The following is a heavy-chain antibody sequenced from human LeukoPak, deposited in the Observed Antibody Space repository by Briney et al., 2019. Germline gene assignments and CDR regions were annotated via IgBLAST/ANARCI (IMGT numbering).Heavy chain of an antibody. Sequence: NTSETLSLTSTVSGGSISSGGYYWSWIRQHPGKGLEWIGYIYYSGSTYYNPSLKSRVTISVDTSKNQFSLKLSSVTAADTAVYYCARYGTTYYYDSSGHGKSTFDYWGQGTLVTVSS. CDR3: ARYGTTYYYDSSGHGKSTFDY. CDR1: GGSISSGGYY. J-gene: IGHJ4*02. D-gene: IGHD3-22*01. CDR2: IYYSGST. V-gene: IGHV4-31*03.